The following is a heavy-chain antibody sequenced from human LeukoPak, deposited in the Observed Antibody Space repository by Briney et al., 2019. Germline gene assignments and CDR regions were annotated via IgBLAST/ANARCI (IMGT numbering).Heavy chain of an antibody. CDR2: INPNSGGT. CDR1: GYTFTGYY. V-gene: IGHV1-2*02. D-gene: IGHD2-21*02. CDR3: ARVGGFSLAYCGGDCYYNH. J-gene: IGHJ4*02. Sequence: GASVKVSCKASGYTFTGYYMHWVRQAPGQGLEWMGWINPNSGGTNYAQKFQGRVTMTRDTSISTAYMELSRLRSDDTAVYYCARVGGFSLAYCGGDCYYNHWGQGTLVTVSS.